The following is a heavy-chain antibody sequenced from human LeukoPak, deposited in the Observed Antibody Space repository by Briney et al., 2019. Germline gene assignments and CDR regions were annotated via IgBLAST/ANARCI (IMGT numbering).Heavy chain of an antibody. J-gene: IGHJ4*02. CDR2: INLNAVTT. Sequence: ASVKVSCKASGYTFTNYYIHWMRQAPGQGLEWVGIINLNAVTTRYTQKFQGRITVTRDTSTSTVYMELSCLRSEDTAVYFCAREGAAEAKNFDYWGQGTLVIVSS. CDR1: GYTFTNYY. V-gene: IGHV1-46*01. D-gene: IGHD6-25*01. CDR3: AREGAAEAKNFDY.